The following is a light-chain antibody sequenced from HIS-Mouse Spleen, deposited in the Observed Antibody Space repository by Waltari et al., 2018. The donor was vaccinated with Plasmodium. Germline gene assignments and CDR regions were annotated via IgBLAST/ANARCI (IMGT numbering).Light chain of an antibody. V-gene: IGKV3-11*01. CDR1: QSVSSY. J-gene: IGKJ4*02. CDR2: DAS. CDR3: QQRSNWPPLT. Sequence: EIVLTQSPATLSLSPGERATLSCRSSQSVSSYLAWSQQKPGQAPRLLIYDASNRATGSPARFSGSGSGTDFTLTISSLEPEDFAVYYCQQRSNWPPLTFGGGTKVEIK.